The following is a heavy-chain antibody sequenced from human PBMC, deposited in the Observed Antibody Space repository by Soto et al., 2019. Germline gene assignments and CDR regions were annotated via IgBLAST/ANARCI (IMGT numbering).Heavy chain of an antibody. V-gene: IGHV4-31*03. Sequence: KPSETLSLTCTVSGGSISSGSYYWSWIRQHPGKGLEWIGYIYYTGHTYCNPSLKSRVTLSVDTSKNQFSLKLTSVTAADTAVYYCARVPPPTSVVTHHYFDFWGQGTLVTVSS. CDR1: GGSISSGSYY. D-gene: IGHD4-17*01. CDR2: IYYTGHT. J-gene: IGHJ4*02. CDR3: ARVPPPTSVVTHHYFDF.